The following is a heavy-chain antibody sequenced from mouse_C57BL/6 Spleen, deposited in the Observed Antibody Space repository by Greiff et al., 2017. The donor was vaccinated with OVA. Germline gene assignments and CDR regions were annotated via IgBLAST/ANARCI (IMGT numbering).Heavy chain of an antibody. D-gene: IGHD2-3*01. CDR2: IWSDGST. Sequence: VQLQQSGPGLVAPSQSLSISCTVSGFSLTSYGVHWVRQPPGKGLEWLVVIWSDGSTTYNSALKSRLSISTDNSNTHVFLKMNSLQTDDTAMYYCARHAYDGYYVGAMDYWGQGTSVTVSA. CDR3: ARHAYDGYYVGAMDY. J-gene: IGHJ4*01. CDR1: GFSLTSYG. V-gene: IGHV2-6-1*01.